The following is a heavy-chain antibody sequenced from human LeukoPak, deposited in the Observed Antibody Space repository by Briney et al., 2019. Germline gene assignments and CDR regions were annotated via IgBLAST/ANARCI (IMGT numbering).Heavy chain of an antibody. V-gene: IGHV3-30*18. CDR1: GFTFSSYS. CDR3: AKDRLRDIVGATTHWFDP. J-gene: IGHJ5*02. Sequence: GGSLRLSCAASGFTFSSYSMNWVRQAPGKGLEWVAVISYDGSNKYYVDSVKGRFTISRDNSKNTLYLQMNSLRAEDTAMYYCAKDRLRDIVGATTHWFDPWGQGTLVTVSS. CDR2: ISYDGSNK. D-gene: IGHD1-26*01.